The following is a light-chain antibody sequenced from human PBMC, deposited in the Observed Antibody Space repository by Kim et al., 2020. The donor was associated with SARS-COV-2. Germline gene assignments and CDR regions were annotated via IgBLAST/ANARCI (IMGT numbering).Light chain of an antibody. V-gene: IGLV3-1*01. CDR2: QDT. Sequence: SVPPGQRASIPCSGDKLGEKYVSWYQQKPGQSPDLVIYQDTKRPSGIPERFSGSNSGNTATLTISGTQAMDEADYHCQAWDSSTVVFCGGTQLTVL. CDR3: QAWDSSTVV. CDR1: KLGEKY. J-gene: IGLJ2*01.